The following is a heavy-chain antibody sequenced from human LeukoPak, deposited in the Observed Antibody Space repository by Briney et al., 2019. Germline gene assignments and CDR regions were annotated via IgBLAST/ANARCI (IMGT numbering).Heavy chain of an antibody. J-gene: IGHJ4*02. V-gene: IGHV3-30-3*01. CDR3: ARESVVAFDY. Sequence: PGGSLRLSCAASGFTFSSYAMHWVRQAPGKGLEWVAVISYDGSNKYYADSVKGRFTISRDNSKNTLYLQMNSLRAEDTAVYYCARESVVAFDYGGQGTLVTVSS. CDR1: GFTFSSYA. D-gene: IGHD2-15*01. CDR2: ISYDGSNK.